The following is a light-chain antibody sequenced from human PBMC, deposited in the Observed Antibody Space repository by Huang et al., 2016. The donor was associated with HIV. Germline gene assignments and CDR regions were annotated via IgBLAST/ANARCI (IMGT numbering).Light chain of an antibody. Sequence: EIVMTQSPATLSVSPGERATLSCRASQNINKKLAWYQQIPGQAPRPLIYGASTRATGVPARFSGSGSGTEFTLTISSLQSEDFALYYCQQYNSWPPLTFGGGTKVEIK. CDR2: GAS. CDR1: QNINKK. J-gene: IGKJ4*01. V-gene: IGKV3-15*01. CDR3: QQYNSWPPLT.